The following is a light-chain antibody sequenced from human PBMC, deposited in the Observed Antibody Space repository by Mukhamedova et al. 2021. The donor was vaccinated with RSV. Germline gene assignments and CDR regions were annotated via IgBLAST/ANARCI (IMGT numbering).Light chain of an antibody. CDR2: DNN. CDR3: GTWDSSLSAVV. CDR1: SSNIGNNY. Sequence: GTISCSGSSSNIGNNYVSWYQQLPGTAPKLLIYDNNKRPSGIPDRFSGSKSGTSATLGITGLQTGDEADYYCGTWDSSLSAVVLG. V-gene: IGLV1-51*01. J-gene: IGLJ2*01.